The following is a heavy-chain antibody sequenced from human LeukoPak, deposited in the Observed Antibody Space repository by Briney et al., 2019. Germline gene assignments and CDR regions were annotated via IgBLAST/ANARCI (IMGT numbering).Heavy chain of an antibody. D-gene: IGHD2-2*01. J-gene: IGHJ6*02. CDR1: EFTFTNFW. Sequence: QPGGSLRLSCAASEFTFTNFWMSWVRQAPGKGLEWVANTNRDGSEKYYVDSVKGRVTISRDNAMNFLYLQLNSLRVDDTAVYYCARVLWYCSSTSCYPHWGYYYYGMDVWGQGTTVTVSS. CDR2: TNRDGSEK. V-gene: IGHV3-7*01. CDR3: ARVLWYCSSTSCYPHWGYYYYGMDV.